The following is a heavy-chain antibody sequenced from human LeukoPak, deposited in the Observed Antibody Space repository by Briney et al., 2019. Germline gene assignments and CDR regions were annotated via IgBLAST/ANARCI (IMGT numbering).Heavy chain of an antibody. CDR1: GYTFTGYY. D-gene: IGHD6-13*01. J-gene: IGHJ4*02. CDR3: ARDRPLSIAAAEGY. CDR2: INPNSGGT. Sequence: GASVKVSCKASGYTFTGYYMHWVRQAPGQGLEWMGWINPNSGGTNYAQKFQGRVTMTRDTSISTAYMELSRLRSVDTAVYYCARDRPLSIAAAEGYWGQGTLVTVSS. V-gene: IGHV1-2*02.